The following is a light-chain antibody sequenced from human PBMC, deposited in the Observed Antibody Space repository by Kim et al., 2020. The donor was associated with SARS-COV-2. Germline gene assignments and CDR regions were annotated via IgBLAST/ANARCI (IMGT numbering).Light chain of an antibody. V-gene: IGKV1-27*01. Sequence: DIQMTQSPSSLSASVGDGVTITCRASQGISSYLAWYQQKPGEAPKLLIYAASTLESGVSTGFSGSGSGTEFTLTISDLQPEDVATYYCQKYGTAPRTFGHGTKVDIK. CDR2: AAS. J-gene: IGKJ1*01. CDR1: QGISSY. CDR3: QKYGTAPRT.